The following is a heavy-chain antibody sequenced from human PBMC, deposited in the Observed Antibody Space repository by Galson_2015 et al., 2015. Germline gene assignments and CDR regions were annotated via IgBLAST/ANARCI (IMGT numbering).Heavy chain of an antibody. V-gene: IGHV3-23*01. D-gene: IGHD2-21*02. Sequence: SLRLSCAASGFTFSSSAMNWVRQAPGKGLEWVSALSHTGSSIYYADSVKGRFTISRDNSKNTLYLHLNSLRADDTAVYYCAKDRRAVVMSAIDYWGQGTQATVPS. J-gene: IGHJ4*02. CDR3: AKDRRAVVMSAIDY. CDR2: LSHTGSSI. CDR1: GFTFSSSA.